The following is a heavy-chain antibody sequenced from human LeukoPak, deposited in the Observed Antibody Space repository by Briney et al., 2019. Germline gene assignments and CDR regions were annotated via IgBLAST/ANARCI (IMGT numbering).Heavy chain of an antibody. CDR3: ARYGYSSGWYYFDY. CDR1: GGSISSYY. D-gene: IGHD6-19*01. CDR2: IYYTGST. Sequence: SETLSLTCTVSGGSISSYYWSWIRQPAGKGLEWIGYIYYTGSTNYNPSLKSRVTISVDTSKNQFSLKLSSVTAADTAVYYCARYGYSSGWYYFDYWGQGTLVTVSS. J-gene: IGHJ4*02. V-gene: IGHV4-59*01.